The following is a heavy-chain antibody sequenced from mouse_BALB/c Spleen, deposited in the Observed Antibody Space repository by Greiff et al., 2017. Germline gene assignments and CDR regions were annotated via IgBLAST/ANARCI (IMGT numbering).Heavy chain of an antibody. CDR2: ISSGGSYT. J-gene: IGHJ3*01. CDR1: GFTFSSYA. D-gene: IGHD2-1*01. CDR3: ARHRNGNYVTY. V-gene: IGHV5-9-3*01. Sequence: DVHLVESGGGLVKPGGSLKLSCAASGFTFSSYAMSWVRQTPEKRLEWVATISSGGSYTYYPDSVKGRFTISRDNAKNTLYLQMSSLRSEDTAMYYCARHRNGNYVTYWGQGTLVTVSA.